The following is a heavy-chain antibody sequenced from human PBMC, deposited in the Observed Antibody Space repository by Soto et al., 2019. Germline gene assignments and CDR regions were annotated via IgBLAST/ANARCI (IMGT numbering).Heavy chain of an antibody. V-gene: IGHV5-51*01. D-gene: IGHD3-9*01. CDR3: ARGDILTGDYPHGFDI. CDR2: IYPDDSNA. J-gene: IGHJ3*02. Sequence: PGESLKIPWKGSGYSFITLWVGLMRQMHGKGLEWMGIIYPDDSNARYSPSFQGQVTISADKSIGTAYLQWSSLKASDTAIYYCARGDILTGDYPHGFDIWGQGTMVTVSS. CDR1: GYSFITLW.